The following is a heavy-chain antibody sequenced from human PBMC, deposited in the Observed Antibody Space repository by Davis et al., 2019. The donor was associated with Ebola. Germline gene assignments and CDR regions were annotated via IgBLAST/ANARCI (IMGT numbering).Heavy chain of an antibody. CDR2: IKNRAYGGTS. D-gene: IGHD1-26*01. CDR1: GFTFGDYA. CDR3: SRVLSGSDFGGPDYFYYGMDV. Sequence: PGGSLRLSCTGSGFTFGDYAMSWFRQAPGKGPEWVSFIKNRAYGGTSKYAASVRGRFTISRDDSKSNVYLQMNGLRSEDTAVYYCSRVLSGSDFGGPDYFYYGMDVWGKGTTVTVSS. J-gene: IGHJ6*04. V-gene: IGHV3-49*03.